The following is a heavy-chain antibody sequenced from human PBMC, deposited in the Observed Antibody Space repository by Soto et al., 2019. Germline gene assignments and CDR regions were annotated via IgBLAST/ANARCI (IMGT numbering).Heavy chain of an antibody. CDR1: GFTFSSYE. J-gene: IGHJ6*02. Sequence: GGSLRLSCAASGFTFSSYEMNWVRQAPGKGLEWVSYISNSGSTIYYADSVKGRFTISRDNAKNSLYLQMNSLRAEDTAVYYCACYGATVTRTHYGMDVWGQGTTVTVSS. CDR2: ISNSGSTI. CDR3: ACYGATVTRTHYGMDV. D-gene: IGHD4-17*01. V-gene: IGHV3-48*03.